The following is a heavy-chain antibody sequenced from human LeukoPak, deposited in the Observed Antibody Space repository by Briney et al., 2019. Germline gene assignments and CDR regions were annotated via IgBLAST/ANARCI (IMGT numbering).Heavy chain of an antibody. J-gene: IGHJ6*03. CDR3: ARGSPIAVAGNYYYYYMDV. CDR2: INWNGGST. CDR1: GFTFDDYG. D-gene: IGHD6-19*01. Sequence: GSLRLSCAASGFTFDDYGMSWVRQAPGKGLEWVSGINWNGGSTGYADSVKGRFTISRDNAKNFLYLQMNSLRAEDTALYYCARGSPIAVAGNYYYYYMDVWGKGTTVTVSS. V-gene: IGHV3-20*04.